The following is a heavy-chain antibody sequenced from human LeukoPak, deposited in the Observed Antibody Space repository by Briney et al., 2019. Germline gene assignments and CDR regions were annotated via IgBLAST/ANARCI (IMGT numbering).Heavy chain of an antibody. V-gene: IGHV1-69*13. D-gene: IGHD2-15*01. J-gene: IGHJ5*02. CDR1: GGTFSSYA. CDR2: IIPIFGTA. CDR3: ARDSGLLGYCSGGSCAQPNWFDP. Sequence: GASVKVSCKASGGTFSSYAISWVRQAPGQGLEWVGGIIPIFGTANYAQKFQGRVTITADESTSTAYMELSSLRSEDTAVYYCARDSGLLGYCSGGSCAQPNWFDPWGQGTLVTVSS.